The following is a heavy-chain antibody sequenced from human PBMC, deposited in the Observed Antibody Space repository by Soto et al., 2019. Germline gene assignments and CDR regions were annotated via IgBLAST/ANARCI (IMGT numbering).Heavy chain of an antibody. J-gene: IGHJ3*02. Sequence: QVQLRESGPGLVKPSETLSLTCTVSSGSIGTYFWSWIRQPPGKGLEWIGYIYYSGTTNYNPSLKSRVTIFLDTSKNQFSLRLSSVPAADTAVYYCARGRGGTYDAFDIWGQGTLVTVSS. CDR1: SGSIGTYF. D-gene: IGHD1-26*01. CDR3: ARGRGGTYDAFDI. CDR2: IYYSGTT. V-gene: IGHV4-59*01.